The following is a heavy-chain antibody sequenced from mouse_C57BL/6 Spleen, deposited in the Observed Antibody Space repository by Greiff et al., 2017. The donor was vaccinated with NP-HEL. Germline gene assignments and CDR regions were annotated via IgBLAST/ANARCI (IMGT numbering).Heavy chain of an antibody. Sequence: EVKLEESGGGLVQPGGSMKLSCAASGFTFSDAWMDWVRQSPEKGLEWVAEIRNKANNHATYYAESVKGRFTISRDDSKSSVYLQMNSLRAEDTGIYYCTLMNWDDAWFAYWGQGTLVTVSA. CDR3: TLMNWDDAWFAY. CDR2: IRNKANNHAT. V-gene: IGHV6-6*01. CDR1: GFTFSDAW. D-gene: IGHD4-1*01. J-gene: IGHJ3*01.